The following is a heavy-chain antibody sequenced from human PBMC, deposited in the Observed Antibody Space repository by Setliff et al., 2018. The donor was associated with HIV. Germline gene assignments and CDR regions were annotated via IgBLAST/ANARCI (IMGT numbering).Heavy chain of an antibody. Sequence: SETLSLTCTVSGGSIGGYYWTWIRQHPGKGLEWIGYIYCSGSATYNPSLKSRVTISVDTSKNQFSLQLNSVTAADTAVYYCARANELLTRFSYYYYYMDVWGEGTTVTVSS. V-gene: IGHV4-59*12. CDR1: GGSIGGYY. CDR3: ARANELLTRFSYYYYYMDV. CDR2: IYCSGSA. D-gene: IGHD2-15*01. J-gene: IGHJ6*03.